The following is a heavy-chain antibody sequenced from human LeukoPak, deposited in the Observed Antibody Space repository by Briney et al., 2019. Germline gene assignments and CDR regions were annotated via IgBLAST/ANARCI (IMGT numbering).Heavy chain of an antibody. D-gene: IGHD4-23*01. V-gene: IGHV1-18*01. CDR2: ISAYNGNT. CDR3: ATHQGDYGGNSFPY. Sequence: ASVKVSCKASGYTFTSYGISWVRQAPGQGLEWMGWISAYNGNTNYAQKLQGRVTMTTDTPTSTAYMELRSLRSDDTAVYYCATHQGDYGGNSFPYWGQGTLVTVSS. J-gene: IGHJ4*02. CDR1: GYTFTSYG.